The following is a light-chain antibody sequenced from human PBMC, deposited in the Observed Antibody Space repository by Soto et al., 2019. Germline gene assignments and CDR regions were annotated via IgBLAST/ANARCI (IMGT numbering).Light chain of an antibody. CDR3: STFASSNTWV. CDR1: SSDVCAYNY. Sequence: QSALTQPPSASGSPGQSVTISCTGTSSDVCAYNYVSWYQQHAGKAPKLVIYEVTKRPSGVPDRFSGSKSANTASLTVSGLQAEDEADYYCSTFASSNTWVFGGGTKLTVL. V-gene: IGLV2-8*01. J-gene: IGLJ3*02. CDR2: EVT.